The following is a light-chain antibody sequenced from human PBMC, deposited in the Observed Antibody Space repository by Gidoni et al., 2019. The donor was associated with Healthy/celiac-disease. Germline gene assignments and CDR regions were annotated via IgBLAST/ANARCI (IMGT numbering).Light chain of an antibody. Sequence: DIQMTQSPSSLSASVGDRVTITCRARQSISSYLNWYQQKPGKPPKLLIYAASSLQSGVPSRFSGSGSGIDFTLTISSLQPEDFATYYCQQSYSTPITFGQGTRLEIK. CDR3: QQSYSTPIT. V-gene: IGKV1-39*01. J-gene: IGKJ5*01. CDR2: AAS. CDR1: QSISSY.